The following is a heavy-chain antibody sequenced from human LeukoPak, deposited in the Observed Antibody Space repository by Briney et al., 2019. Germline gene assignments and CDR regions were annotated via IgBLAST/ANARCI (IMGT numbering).Heavy chain of an antibody. V-gene: IGHV4-30-2*01. CDR2: IYHSGST. CDR3: ARAQIVATEYFDY. J-gene: IGHJ4*02. CDR1: GGSISSGGYY. D-gene: IGHD5-12*01. Sequence: PSETLSLTCTVSGGSISSGGYYWSWIRQPPGKGLEWIGYIYHSGSTYYNPSLKSRVTISIDRSKNQFSLKLSSVTAADTAVYYCARAQIVATEYFDYWGQGTLVTVSS.